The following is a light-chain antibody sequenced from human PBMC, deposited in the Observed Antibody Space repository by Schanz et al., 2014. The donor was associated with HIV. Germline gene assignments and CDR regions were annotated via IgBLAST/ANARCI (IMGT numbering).Light chain of an antibody. J-gene: IGLJ3*02. V-gene: IGLV2-14*01. CDR2: DVD. CDR3: SSYTSSSTL. Sequence: QSVLTQPASVSGSPGQSITISCTGTSSDVGGYKYVSWYQQYPGKAPKLIIFDVDNRPSGVSWRFSASKSGNTASLTISGLQAEDEADYYCSSYTSSSTLFGGGTKLTVL. CDR1: SSDVGGYKY.